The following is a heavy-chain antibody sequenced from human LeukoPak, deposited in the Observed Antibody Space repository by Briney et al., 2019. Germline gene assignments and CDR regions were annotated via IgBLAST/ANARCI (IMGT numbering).Heavy chain of an antibody. CDR3: AKDTNYYDSSGIY. J-gene: IGHJ4*02. CDR2: ISGSGGST. V-gene: IGHV3-23*01. D-gene: IGHD3-22*01. Sequence: PGGSLRLSCAASRFTFSSYAMSWVRQAPGKGLEWVSAISGSGGSTYYADSVKGRFTISRDNSKNTLYLQMNSLRAEDTAVYYCAKDTNYYDSSGIYWGQGTLVTVSS. CDR1: RFTFSSYA.